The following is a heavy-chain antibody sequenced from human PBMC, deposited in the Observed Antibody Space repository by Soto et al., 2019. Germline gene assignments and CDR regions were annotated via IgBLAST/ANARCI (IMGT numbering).Heavy chain of an antibody. Sequence: GASVKVSCKASGYTFTSYGISWVRQAPGQGLEWMGWISAYNGNTNYAQKLQGRVTMTTDTSTSTAYMELRSLRSDDTAVYYCARDRADYDILTSLDYWGQGTLVTVSS. D-gene: IGHD3-9*01. CDR1: GYTFTSYG. CDR2: ISAYNGNT. J-gene: IGHJ4*02. V-gene: IGHV1-18*01. CDR3: ARDRADYDILTSLDY.